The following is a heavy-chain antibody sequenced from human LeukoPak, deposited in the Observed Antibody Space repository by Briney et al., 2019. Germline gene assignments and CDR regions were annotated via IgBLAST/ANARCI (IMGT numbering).Heavy chain of an antibody. Sequence: ETLSLTCAVYGGSFSGYYWSWVRQAPGKGLEWVSAISGSGGSTYYADSVKGRFTISRDNSKNTLYLQMNSLRAEDTAVYYCAPYYTIDYWGQGTLVTVSS. CDR3: APYYTIDY. V-gene: IGHV3-23*01. D-gene: IGHD3-22*01. CDR2: ISGSGGST. J-gene: IGHJ4*02. CDR1: GGSFSGYY.